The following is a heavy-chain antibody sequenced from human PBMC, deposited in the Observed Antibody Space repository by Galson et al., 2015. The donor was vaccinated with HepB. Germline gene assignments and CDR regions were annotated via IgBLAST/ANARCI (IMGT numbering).Heavy chain of an antibody. CDR3: AREIAKPHSSGWSLDY. Sequence: SETLSLTCTVSGGSIIDHYWTWIRQPPGKGLEWIGYIYYSGNTHYNPSLKSRVTISVDTSRNQFSLKLSSVTAADTAVYYCAREIAKPHSSGWSLDYWGQGILVTVSS. D-gene: IGHD6-19*01. J-gene: IGHJ4*02. V-gene: IGHV4-59*11. CDR1: GGSIIDHY. CDR2: IYYSGNT.